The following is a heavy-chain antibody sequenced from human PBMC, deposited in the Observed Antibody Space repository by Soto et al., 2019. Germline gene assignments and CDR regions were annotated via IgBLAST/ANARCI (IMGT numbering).Heavy chain of an antibody. J-gene: IGHJ6*02. CDR2: IYPGDSDT. Sequence: GESLKISCKGSGYSFTSYWIGWVRQMPGKGLEWMGIIYPGDSDTRYSPSFQGQVTVSADKSISTAYLQWSSLKASDTAMYYCASGGGYSYGPRYYYYGMDVWGQGTTVTVSS. CDR3: ASGGGYSYGPRYYYYGMDV. D-gene: IGHD5-18*01. CDR1: GYSFTSYW. V-gene: IGHV5-51*01.